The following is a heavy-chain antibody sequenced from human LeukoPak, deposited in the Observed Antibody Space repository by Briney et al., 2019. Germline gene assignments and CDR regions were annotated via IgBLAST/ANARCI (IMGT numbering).Heavy chain of an antibody. V-gene: IGHV3-11*05. CDR3: AREVTMVRGVIISGAFDI. D-gene: IGHD3-10*01. CDR2: ISSSGSYT. J-gene: IGHJ3*02. Sequence: PGGSLILSCAASGFTFSDYHMSWIRQAPGKGLDWLSYISSSGSYTKYADSVKGRFTISRDNAKSSLYLQMSSLRAEDTAVYYCAREVTMVRGVIISGAFDIRGQGTMVTVSS. CDR1: GFTFSDYH.